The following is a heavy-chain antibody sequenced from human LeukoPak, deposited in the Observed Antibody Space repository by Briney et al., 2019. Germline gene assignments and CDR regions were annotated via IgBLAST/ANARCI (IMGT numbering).Heavy chain of an antibody. Sequence: GASVKVSCKASGYTFTSYAMNWVRQAPGQGLEWMGWINTNTGNPTYAQGFTGRFVFSLDTSVSTAYLQISSLKAEDTAVYYCARESAYCSSTSCVSVAGTSNPYWGQGTLVTVSS. CDR1: GYTFTSYA. V-gene: IGHV7-4-1*02. J-gene: IGHJ4*02. D-gene: IGHD2-2*01. CDR2: INTNTGNP. CDR3: ARESAYCSSTSCVSVAGTSNPY.